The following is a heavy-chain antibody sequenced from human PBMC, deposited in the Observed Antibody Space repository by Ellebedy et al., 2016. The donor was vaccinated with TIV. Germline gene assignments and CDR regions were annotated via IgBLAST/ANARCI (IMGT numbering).Heavy chain of an antibody. D-gene: IGHD2-15*01. CDR3: AKGCGGSCYWEAY. CDR2: IYSGGTT. J-gene: IGHJ4*02. Sequence: PGGSLRLSCAASEFTVDNNYMAWVRQAPGKGLEWVSLIYSGGTTYYADSVKGRFTISRDNSKNTLYLQINSLRAEDTAVYYCAKGCGGSCYWEAYWGQGTLVTVSS. CDR1: EFTVDNNY. V-gene: IGHV3-53*01.